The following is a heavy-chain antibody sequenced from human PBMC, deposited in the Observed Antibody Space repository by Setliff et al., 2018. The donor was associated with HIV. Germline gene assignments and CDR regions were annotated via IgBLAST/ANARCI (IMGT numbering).Heavy chain of an antibody. Sequence: SVKVSCKASGGTFSSYAITWVRQAPGQGLEWMGGIIPVVGTAKYAQNFQGRVTLTTDESMSTAYMEVSSLKSEDTAVYYCATVAGVPYCIGTSCWGGHFDYWGQGTLVTVSS. J-gene: IGHJ4*02. CDR3: ATVAGVPYCIGTSCWGGHFDY. CDR2: IIPVVGTA. V-gene: IGHV1-69*05. D-gene: IGHD2-2*01. CDR1: GGTFSSYA.